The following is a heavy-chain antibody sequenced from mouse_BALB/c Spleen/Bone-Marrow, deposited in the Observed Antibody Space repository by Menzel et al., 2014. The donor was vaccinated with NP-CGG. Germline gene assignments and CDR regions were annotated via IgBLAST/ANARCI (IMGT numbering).Heavy chain of an antibody. V-gene: IGHV5-9-4*01. D-gene: IGHD4-1*01. CDR2: ISSGGSYT. J-gene: IGHJ1*01. CDR3: ASKTGTGYWYFDV. Sequence: EVQLVESGGGLVKPGGSLKLSCAASGFTFXSYAMSWVRQSPEKRLEWVAEISSGGSYTYYPDTVTGRFTISRDNAKNTLYLEMSSLRSEDTAMYYCASKTGTGYWYFDVWGAGTTITVSS. CDR1: GFTFXSYA.